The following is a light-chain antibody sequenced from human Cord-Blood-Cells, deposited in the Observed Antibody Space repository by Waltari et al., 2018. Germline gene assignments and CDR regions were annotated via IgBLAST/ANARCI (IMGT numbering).Light chain of an antibody. CDR2: KVS. Sequence: DAVITQSPPSPPVTFGQPASIPCTSSQSLVYSDGNTNFNWFQQWPGQSPRSLICKVSNRDSGVPDRCSGSASGTEFTLKIGMVEAEDVGVYYSMQGTHRPMYSFAQGTKLEIK. CDR1: QSLVYSDGNTN. J-gene: IGKJ2*03. V-gene: IGKV2-30*01. CDR3: MQGTHRPMYS.